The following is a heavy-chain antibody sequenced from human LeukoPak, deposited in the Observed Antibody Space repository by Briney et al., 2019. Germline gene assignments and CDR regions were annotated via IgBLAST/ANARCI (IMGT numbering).Heavy chain of an antibody. CDR1: GFTFSSYG. CDR3: ARHLSGVTGYTYGRGIDY. J-gene: IGHJ4*02. CDR2: IQYDGTNK. V-gene: IGHV3-30*12. D-gene: IGHD5-18*01. Sequence: GGSLRLSCEASGFTFSSYGMHWVRQAPGKGLEWVAFIQYDGTNKYYADSVKGRFTISRDNSKNTLYLQMNSLRAEDTAVYYCARHLSGVTGYTYGRGIDYWGQGTLVTVSS.